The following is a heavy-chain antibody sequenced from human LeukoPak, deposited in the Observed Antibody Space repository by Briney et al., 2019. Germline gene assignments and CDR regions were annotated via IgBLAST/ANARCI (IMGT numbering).Heavy chain of an antibody. CDR3: AKVALLGYCSSASCPLDY. CDR2: ISASGGIT. CDR1: GFTFSSYA. V-gene: IGHV3-23*01. Sequence: GGSLRLSCAASGFTFSSYAMTWVRQAPGKGLEWVSGISASGGITYYADSVKGRLTVSRDSSKNTLYLQMNSLRAEDTAVYSCAKVALLGYCSSASCPLDYWGQGTLVTVSS. J-gene: IGHJ4*02. D-gene: IGHD2-2*01.